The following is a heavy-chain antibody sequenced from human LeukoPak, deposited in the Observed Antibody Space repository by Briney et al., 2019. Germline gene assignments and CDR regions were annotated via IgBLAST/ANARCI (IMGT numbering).Heavy chain of an antibody. CDR2: IYSGGST. CDR1: GFTVSSNY. CDR3: ASGSGSYRTPYYYMVV. Sequence: PGGSLRLSCVASGFTVSSNYMSWVRQAPGKGLEWVSVIYSGGSTYYADSVKGRFTISRDNSKNTLYLQMNSLRAEDTAVYYCASGSGSYRTPYYYMVVWATGTTVTVSS. D-gene: IGHD3-10*01. V-gene: IGHV3-53*01. J-gene: IGHJ6*03.